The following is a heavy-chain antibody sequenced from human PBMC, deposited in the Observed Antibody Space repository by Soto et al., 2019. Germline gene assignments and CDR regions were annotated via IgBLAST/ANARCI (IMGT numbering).Heavy chain of an antibody. CDR3: AKDRVGIAARRYWLDP. D-gene: IGHD6-6*01. V-gene: IGHV1-2*02. J-gene: IGHJ5*02. Sequence: QVQLVQSGPEVKKPGASLKVSCKASGYSFTGYYIYWVRQAPGQGLEWMGWINPNNGVTTYAEKFQGRVTMTRDTSINTAYMELTRLTSNDTAVYFCAKDRVGIAARRYWLDPWGQGTLVTVSS. CDR2: INPNNGVT. CDR1: GYSFTGYY.